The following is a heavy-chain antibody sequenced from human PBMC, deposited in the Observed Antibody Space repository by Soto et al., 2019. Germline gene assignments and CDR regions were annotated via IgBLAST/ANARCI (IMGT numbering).Heavy chain of an antibody. CDR2: ISYGGDNK. D-gene: IGHD6-13*01. V-gene: IGHV3-30*09. Sequence: QVQLVESGGGVVQPGRSLRLSCAASGFIFSDYAMHWVRQAPGKGLEWVAVISYGGDNKYYADSVRGRFAISRDNLKNTLDLQMNSRNTEDTAAYHCAKARHSTSWYGLEADFWGQGTLVTVSS. CDR1: GFIFSDYA. CDR3: AKARHSTSWYGLEADF. J-gene: IGHJ4*02.